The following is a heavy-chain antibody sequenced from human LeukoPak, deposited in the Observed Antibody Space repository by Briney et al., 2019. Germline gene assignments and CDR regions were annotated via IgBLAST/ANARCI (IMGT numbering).Heavy chain of an antibody. Sequence: SESLSLTRTVSVDSLSIADYYWSSIRQPPGKGLESNGYIYYRGSTYYNPSIKRRVTISVDTSKNQLSLKLSSVTAADTAVYYCARENSVYDAYYFDYWGQGTLVPVSS. J-gene: IGHJ4*02. D-gene: IGHD5/OR15-5a*01. CDR3: ARENSVYDAYYFDY. CDR2: IYYRGST. V-gene: IGHV4-30-4*08. CDR1: VDSLSIADYY.